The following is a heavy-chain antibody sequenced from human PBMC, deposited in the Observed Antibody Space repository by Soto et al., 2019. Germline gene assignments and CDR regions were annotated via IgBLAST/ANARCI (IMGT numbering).Heavy chain of an antibody. D-gene: IGHD2-21*01. CDR2: IYWNDDK. V-gene: IGHV2-5*01. Sequence: SGPTLVNPTQTLTLTCTFSVFSLSTSGVGVGWIRQPPGKALEWLALIYWNDDKRYSPSLKSRLTITKDTSKNQVVLTMTNMDPVDTATYYCAHRHSLALGHPYFDYWGQGTLVTVSS. CDR1: VFSLSTSGVG. J-gene: IGHJ4*02. CDR3: AHRHSLALGHPYFDY.